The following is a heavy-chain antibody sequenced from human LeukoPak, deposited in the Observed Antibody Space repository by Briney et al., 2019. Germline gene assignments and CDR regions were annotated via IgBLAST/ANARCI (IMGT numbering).Heavy chain of an antibody. CDR2: IKQDGSEN. V-gene: IGHV3-7*05. Sequence: GGSLRLSCAASGSTFSSYWMAWVRQAPGKGLEWVANIKQDGSENYYVDSVKGRFTISRDNAKNSLYLQMNSLRAEDTAVYYCARDSRGALDYWGQGTLVTVSS. J-gene: IGHJ4*02. CDR3: ARDSRGALDY. CDR1: GSTFSSYW.